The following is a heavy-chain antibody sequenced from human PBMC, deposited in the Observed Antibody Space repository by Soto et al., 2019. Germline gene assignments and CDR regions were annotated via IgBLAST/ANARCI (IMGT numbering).Heavy chain of an antibody. CDR1: GGSINSSTYC. D-gene: IGHD6-19*01. V-gene: IGHV4-39*01. Sequence: SETLSLTCSVSGGSINSSTYCWGWIRQPPGKGLEWIGSICDSGSTYYNPSLESRVTISVDTAKNQFPLNLSSVTAADTAVYYCARRTRVAVAGTSRFDYWGQGTLVTVSS. CDR2: ICDSGST. J-gene: IGHJ4*02. CDR3: ARRTRVAVAGTSRFDY.